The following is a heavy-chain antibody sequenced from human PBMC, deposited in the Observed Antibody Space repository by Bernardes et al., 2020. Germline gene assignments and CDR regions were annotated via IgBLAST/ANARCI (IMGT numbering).Heavy chain of an antibody. Sequence: ETLSLTCTVFGASFSSSSYYWGWIRQPPGKGLEWIGSIYYSGSTYYNPSLKSRVTISVDTSKKQFSLKLGSVTAADTALYYCARDEGQQLIHGGRGTLVTVSS. D-gene: IGHD6-13*01. CDR1: GASFSSSSYY. V-gene: IGHV4-39*02. J-gene: IGHJ4*02. CDR3: ARDEGQQLIH. CDR2: IYYSGST.